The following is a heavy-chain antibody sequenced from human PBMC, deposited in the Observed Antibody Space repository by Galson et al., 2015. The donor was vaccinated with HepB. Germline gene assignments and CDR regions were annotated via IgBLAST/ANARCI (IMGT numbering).Heavy chain of an antibody. CDR1: GFSLSTSGVG. V-gene: IGHV2-5*02. CDR3: AHRAQWELRKGGFDP. CDR2: IYWDDDK. D-gene: IGHD1-26*01. Sequence: PALVKPTQTLTLTCTFSGFSLSTSGVGVGWIRQPPGKALEWLALIYWDDDKRYSPSLRFRLTITKDTSKNQVVLTMTNMDPVDTARYYCAHRAQWELRKGGFDPWGQGTLVTVSS. J-gene: IGHJ5*02.